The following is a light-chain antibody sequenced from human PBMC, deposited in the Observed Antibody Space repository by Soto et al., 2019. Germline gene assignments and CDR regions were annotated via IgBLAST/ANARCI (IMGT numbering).Light chain of an antibody. CDR3: QQYGSSPPMYT. V-gene: IGKV3-20*01. CDR2: GAS. CDR1: QSVDNKY. Sequence: EIVLTQSPGTLSLSSGERATLSCRASQSVDNKYLAWYQQKPGQAPRLLIFGASNRAAGIPDRFSGSGSGTDFTLTISRLESDDFAVYYCQQYGSSPPMYTFGQGTKLEIK. J-gene: IGKJ2*01.